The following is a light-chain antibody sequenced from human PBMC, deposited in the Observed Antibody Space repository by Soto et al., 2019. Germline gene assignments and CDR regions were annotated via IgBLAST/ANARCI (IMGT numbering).Light chain of an antibody. Sequence: EIVLTQSPATLSLSPGERGTLSCRASESVTNDLAWYQQKPGQAPRLLVYDVSNRATGIPARFSGGGSGTDFTLTISNLEPEDFAVYYCQQRSDWPWTFGQGTKV. CDR1: ESVTND. V-gene: IGKV3-11*01. J-gene: IGKJ1*01. CDR2: DVS. CDR3: QQRSDWPWT.